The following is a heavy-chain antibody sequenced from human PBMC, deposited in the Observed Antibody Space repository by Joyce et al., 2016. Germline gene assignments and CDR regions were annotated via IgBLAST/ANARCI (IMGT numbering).Heavy chain of an antibody. CDR2: IRGSSSSYI. J-gene: IGHJ4*02. Sequence: EVQLVESGGGLVKPGGSLRLSCAASGFTFSSYSMTGVRRAPGKGLEWVSSIRGSSSSYIYSADSLKGRFTISRDNAKNSLYLQMNSLRAEDTAVYYCARGPTVDIVATSHWGQGTLVTVSS. D-gene: IGHD5-12*01. CDR1: GFTFSSYS. V-gene: IGHV3-21*01. CDR3: ARGPTVDIVATSH.